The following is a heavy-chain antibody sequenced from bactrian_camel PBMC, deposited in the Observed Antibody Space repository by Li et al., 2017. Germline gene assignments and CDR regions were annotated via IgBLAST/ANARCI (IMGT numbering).Heavy chain of an antibody. Sequence: VQLVESGGDSVQERGSLRLSCAVSGAPGQSKLIAYFRQAPGKEREAVATIYLRTGSTWYGDSVQDRFLITRDTAENTAYLQMDRLKPEDSGMYYCAARKYCRDGQCNWDCSFEGDFKWRGQGTQVTVS. D-gene: IGHD7*01. CDR1: GAPGQSKL. V-gene: IGHV3S63*01. CDR3: AARKYCRDGQCNWDCSFEGDFKW. J-gene: IGHJ4*01. CDR2: IYLRTGST.